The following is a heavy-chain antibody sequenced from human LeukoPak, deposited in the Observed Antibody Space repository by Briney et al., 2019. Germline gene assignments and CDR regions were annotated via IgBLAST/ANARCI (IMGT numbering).Heavy chain of an antibody. V-gene: IGHV4-59*08. CDR3: ARHGSGWSFDY. Sequence: SETLSLTCTVPGGSISGYYWSWIRQPPGKGLEWIGYISYSGSTNYNPSLRSRVSISVDTSKNQFSLNLSSLTAADTAVYYCARHGSGWSFDYWGQGTLITVSS. J-gene: IGHJ4*02. CDR1: GGSISGYY. D-gene: IGHD6-19*01. CDR2: ISYSGST.